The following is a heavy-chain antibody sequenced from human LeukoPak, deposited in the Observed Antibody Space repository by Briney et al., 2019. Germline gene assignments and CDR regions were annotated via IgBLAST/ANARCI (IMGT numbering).Heavy chain of an antibody. D-gene: IGHD5-24*01. CDR2: IRSKANSYAT. Sequence: GGSLRLSCAASGFTFSGSAMHWVRQASGKGLEWVGRIRSKANSYATAYAASVKGRFTISRDDSKNTAYLQMNSLKTEDTAVYYCTRPSSMANYWGQGTLVTVSS. CDR1: GFTFSGSA. V-gene: IGHV3-73*01. J-gene: IGHJ4*02. CDR3: TRPSSMANY.